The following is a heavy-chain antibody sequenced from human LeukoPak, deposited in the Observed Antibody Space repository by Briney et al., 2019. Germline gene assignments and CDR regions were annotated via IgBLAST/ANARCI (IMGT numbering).Heavy chain of an antibody. J-gene: IGHJ3*02. CDR1: GFTFGDYS. V-gene: IGHV3-49*04. D-gene: IGHD3-10*01. CDR3: TREEYYYGSGSFWSSHFAFDI. Sequence: PGGSLRLSCTASGFTFGDYSMSWVRQAPGKGLEWVGFIRSKAYGGTTEYAASVKGRFTISRDDSKSIAYLQMNSLKTEDTAVYYCTREEYYYGSGSFWSSHFAFDIWGQGTMVTVSS. CDR2: IRSKAYGGTT.